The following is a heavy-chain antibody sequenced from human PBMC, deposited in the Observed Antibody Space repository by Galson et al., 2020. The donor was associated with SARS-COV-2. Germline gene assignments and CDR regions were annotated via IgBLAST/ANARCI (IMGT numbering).Heavy chain of an antibody. CDR3: ARGPLRGEYYYYYMDV. CDR1: GFTFSSYS. CDR2: ISSSSSYI. D-gene: IGHD3-10*01. J-gene: IGHJ6*03. V-gene: IGHV3-21*01. Sequence: NSGGSLRLSCAASGFTFSSYSMNWVRQAPGKGLEWVSSISSSSSYIYYADSVKGRFTISRDNAKNSLYLQMNSLRAEDTAVYYCARGPLRGEYYYYYMDVWGKGTTVTISS.